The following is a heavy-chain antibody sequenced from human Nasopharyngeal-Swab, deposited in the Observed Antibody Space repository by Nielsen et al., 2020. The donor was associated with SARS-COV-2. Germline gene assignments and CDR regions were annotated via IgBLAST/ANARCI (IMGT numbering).Heavy chain of an antibody. V-gene: IGHV3-23*03. D-gene: IGHD3-9*01. CDR3: AKWTAVTGYWGFDY. Sequence: GESLKISCEASGFTFSRYAMSWVRQAPGKGLEWVSLIYSGGSTTYYGDTVKGRFTISRDNSKNTLYLQMNSLRAEDTALYYCAKWTAVTGYWGFDYWGQGTLVTVSS. CDR1: GFTFSRYA. J-gene: IGHJ4*02. CDR2: IYSGGSTT.